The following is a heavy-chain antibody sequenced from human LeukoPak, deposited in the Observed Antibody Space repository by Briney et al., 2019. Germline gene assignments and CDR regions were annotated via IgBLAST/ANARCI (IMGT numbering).Heavy chain of an antibody. CDR2: ISYDGSNK. V-gene: IGHV3-30-3*01. Sequence: GRSLRLSCAASGFTFSSYAMHWVRQAPGKGLEWVAVISYDGSNKYYADSVKGRFTISRDNSKNTLYLQMNSLRAEDTAVYYCARAYSSGWYRAFDYWGQGTLVTVSS. CDR3: ARAYSSGWYRAFDY. D-gene: IGHD6-19*01. J-gene: IGHJ4*02. CDR1: GFTFSSYA.